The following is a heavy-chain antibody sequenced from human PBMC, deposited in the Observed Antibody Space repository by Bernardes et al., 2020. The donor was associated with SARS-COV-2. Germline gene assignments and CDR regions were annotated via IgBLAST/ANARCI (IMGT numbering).Heavy chain of an antibody. CDR1: GSSISRHY. V-gene: IGHV4-59*11. CDR3: ARDQRITIFGVVIEGAFDY. D-gene: IGHD3-3*01. J-gene: IGHJ4*02. CDR2: IFHSGST. Sequence: SETLSLTCTVSGSSISRHYWGWIRQPPGKGLEWIGFIFHSGSTGYNPSLESRVTISVDTSKNQFSLRLSSVTAADTAVYYCARDQRITIFGVVIEGAFDYWGQGTLVTVSS.